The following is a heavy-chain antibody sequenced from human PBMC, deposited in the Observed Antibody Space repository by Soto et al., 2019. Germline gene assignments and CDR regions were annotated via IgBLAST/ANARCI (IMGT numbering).Heavy chain of an antibody. CDR1: GGSFSGYY. V-gene: IGHV4-34*01. D-gene: IGHD3-3*01. CDR3: ARGFNYDFWSCYHPDDAFDI. J-gene: IGHJ3*02. CDR2: INHSGST. Sequence: PSETLSLTCAVYGGSFSGYYWSWIRQPPGKGLEWIGEINHSGSTNYNPSLKSRVTISVDTSKNQFSLKLSSVTAADTAVYYCARGFNYDFWSCYHPDDAFDIWGQGTMVTVSS.